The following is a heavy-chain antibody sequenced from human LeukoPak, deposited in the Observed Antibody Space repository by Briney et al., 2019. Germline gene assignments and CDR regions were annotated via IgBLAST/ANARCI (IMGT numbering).Heavy chain of an antibody. CDR2: ISYDGSNK. CDR1: GFTFSSYG. J-gene: IGHJ3*02. CDR3: AKDRRYCSSTSCYPDAFDI. D-gene: IGHD2-2*01. V-gene: IGHV3-30*18. Sequence: GGSLRLSCAASGFTFSSYGMHWVRQAPGKGLEWVAVISYDGSNKYYADSVKGLFTISRDNSKNTLYLQMNSLRAEDTAVYHCAKDRRYCSSTSCYPDAFDIWGQGTMVTVSS.